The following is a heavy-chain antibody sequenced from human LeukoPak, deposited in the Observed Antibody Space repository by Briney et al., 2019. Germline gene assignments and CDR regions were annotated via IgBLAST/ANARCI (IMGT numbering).Heavy chain of an antibody. Sequence: GGSLRLSCAASGFTFSSYAMSWVRQAPGKELEWVSAISGSGGSTYYADSVKGRFTISRDNSKNTLYLQMNSLRAEDTAVYYCAKILGDPKALYYYYGMDVWGQGTTVTVSS. CDR2: ISGSGGST. J-gene: IGHJ6*02. D-gene: IGHD4-17*01. CDR1: GFTFSSYA. CDR3: AKILGDPKALYYYYGMDV. V-gene: IGHV3-23*01.